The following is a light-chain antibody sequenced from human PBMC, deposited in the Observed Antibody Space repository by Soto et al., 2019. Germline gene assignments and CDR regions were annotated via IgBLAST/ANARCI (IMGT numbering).Light chain of an antibody. CDR1: QGIRTY. J-gene: IGKJ5*01. CDR2: SVS. CDR3: QQPKTYPVT. V-gene: IGKV1-9*01. Sequence: DVQLTQSPSFLSASVGDRVTITCRASQGIRTYFAWYQQKSGKAPKLLINSVSRLQSGVPSRFSGSGSGTEFTLTISSLQPEDFATYYCQQPKTYPVTFGQGTWLEI.